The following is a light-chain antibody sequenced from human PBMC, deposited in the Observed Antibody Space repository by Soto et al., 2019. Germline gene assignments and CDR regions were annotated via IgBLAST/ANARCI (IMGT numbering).Light chain of an antibody. V-gene: IGLV2-14*03. CDR2: DVT. J-gene: IGLJ1*01. Sequence: QSALTQPASVSASPGQSIAISCTGTDSDIGGYDHVSWYQQHPGKAPKLLIYDVTNRPSGVSSRFSGSKAGRTAPLTISGLQTEDEADYYCSSHTSSTALVFGTGTKLTVL. CDR3: SSHTSSTALV. CDR1: DSDIGGYDH.